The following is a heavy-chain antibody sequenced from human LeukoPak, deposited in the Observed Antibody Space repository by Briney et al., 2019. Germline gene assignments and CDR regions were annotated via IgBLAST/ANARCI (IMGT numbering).Heavy chain of an antibody. J-gene: IGHJ4*02. Sequence: GGSLRLSCAASGFIFSIYGMHWVRQAPGKGLEWVALMAGDGINIYYADSVKGRFTISRDDSKSTLYLQMNSLRPEDTAVYYCANERGYYDSSGPDYWGQGTLVTVSS. CDR1: GFIFSIYG. CDR3: ANERGYYDSSGPDY. D-gene: IGHD3-22*01. V-gene: IGHV3-30*18. CDR2: MAGDGINI.